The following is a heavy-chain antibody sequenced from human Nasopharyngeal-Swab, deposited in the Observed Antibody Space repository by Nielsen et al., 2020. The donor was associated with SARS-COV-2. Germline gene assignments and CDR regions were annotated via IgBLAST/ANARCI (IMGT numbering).Heavy chain of an antibody. CDR1: GGSISSYY. Sequence: AETMSLTCTVSGGSISSYYLIWIRQPPGKGLEWIGNIYYSGSTNYNPSLKSRVTISVDTSKNQFSLKLSSVTAADTAVYYCARGGGLGYYDFWSGYSQTSDAFDIWGQGTMVTVSS. V-gene: IGHV4-59*01. D-gene: IGHD3-3*01. CDR2: IYYSGST. CDR3: ARGGGLGYYDFWSGYSQTSDAFDI. J-gene: IGHJ3*02.